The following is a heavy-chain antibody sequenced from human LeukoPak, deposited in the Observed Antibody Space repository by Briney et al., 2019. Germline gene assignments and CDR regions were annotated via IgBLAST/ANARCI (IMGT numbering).Heavy chain of an antibody. CDR2: IYYSGST. CDR3: ATYYYDRTGYDTFDI. CDR1: GGSISSSTYY. D-gene: IGHD3-22*01. J-gene: IGHJ3*02. V-gene: IGHV4-39*01. Sequence: SETLSLTCTVSGGSISSSTYYWGWIRQPPGKGLGWIGSIYYSGSTYYNPSLKSRVSISVDTSKNQFSLKLSSVTAADTAVYYCATYYYDRTGYDTFDIWGQGTMVTVSS.